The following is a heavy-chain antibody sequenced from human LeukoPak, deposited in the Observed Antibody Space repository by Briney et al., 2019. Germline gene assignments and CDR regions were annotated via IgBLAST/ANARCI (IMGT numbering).Heavy chain of an antibody. J-gene: IGHJ4*02. D-gene: IGHD6-19*01. CDR2: INAGNGNT. CDR3: ARELYVAVAAPVGFLDY. CDR1: GYTFTSYA. Sequence: ASVKVSCKASGYTFTSYAMHWVRQAPGQRLEWMGWINAGNGNTKYSQKFQGRVTITRDTSASTAYMELSSLRSEDTAVYYCARELYVAVAAPVGFLDYWAREPWSPSPQ. V-gene: IGHV1-3*01.